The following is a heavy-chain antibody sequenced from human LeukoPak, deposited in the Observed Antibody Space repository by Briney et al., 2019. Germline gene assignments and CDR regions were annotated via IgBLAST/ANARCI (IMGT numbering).Heavy chain of an antibody. CDR1: GFTFSDYY. D-gene: IGHD3-9*01. CDR2: ISDSSSNYI. CDR3: ARDRTNLLAGHYFY. V-gene: IGHV3-11*05. J-gene: IGHJ4*02. Sequence: GGSLRLSCEASGFTFSDYYMSWIRQAPGKGLEWVSSISDSSSNYIYYADSVRGRFTLSRDNAKKTLYLQMNSLRAEDTAVYYCARDRTNLLAGHYFYWGQGTLVTVSS.